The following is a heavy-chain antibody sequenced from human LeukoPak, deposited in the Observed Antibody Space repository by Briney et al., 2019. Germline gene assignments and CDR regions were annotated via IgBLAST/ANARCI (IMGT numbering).Heavy chain of an antibody. CDR2: IKTDGSIT. Sequence: GGSLRLSCAASGFSFSVYWMHWVRQAPGKGPVWVSRIKTDGSITDYADFVKGRFTISRDNAKNSLYLQMNSLRAEDTAVYYCARGGGDNYYYYYMDVWGKGTTVTISS. J-gene: IGHJ6*03. CDR1: GFSFSVYW. CDR3: ARGGGDNYYYYYMDV. V-gene: IGHV3-74*01. D-gene: IGHD2-21*02.